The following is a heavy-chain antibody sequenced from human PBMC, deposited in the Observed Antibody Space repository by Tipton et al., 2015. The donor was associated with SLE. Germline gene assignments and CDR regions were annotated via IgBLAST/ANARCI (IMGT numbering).Heavy chain of an antibody. CDR2: ISWNSGSI. D-gene: IGHD4-11*01. CDR1: GFTFDDYA. V-gene: IGHV3-9*01. Sequence: SLRLSCAASGFTFDDYAMHWVRQAPGKGLEWVSGISWNSGSIGYADSVKGRFTISRDNAKNSLYLQMNSLRAEDTALYYCAKGDYSKGMDVWGKGTTVTVSS. J-gene: IGHJ6*04. CDR3: AKGDYSKGMDV.